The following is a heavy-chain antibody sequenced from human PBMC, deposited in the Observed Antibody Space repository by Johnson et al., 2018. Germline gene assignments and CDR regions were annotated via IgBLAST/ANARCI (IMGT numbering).Heavy chain of an antibody. D-gene: IGHD2/OR15-2a*01. Sequence: VQLVESGGGLVQPGGSLRLSCAASGFTFSTYWMTWVRQTLGKGLEWVANIKKDGTEKYYVDSVKGRFTISSDNAKNSLYLQLDNLRAEVSAVYYLTSDYFFFKNWGQGILVTVSS. CDR3: TSDYFFFKN. J-gene: IGHJ1*01. V-gene: IGHV3-7*01. CDR1: GFTFSTYW. CDR2: IKKDGTEK.